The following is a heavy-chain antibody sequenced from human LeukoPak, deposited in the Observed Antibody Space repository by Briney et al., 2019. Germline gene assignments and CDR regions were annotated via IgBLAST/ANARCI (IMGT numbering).Heavy chain of an antibody. D-gene: IGHD3-22*01. J-gene: IGHJ5*02. CDR2: TYYSGST. V-gene: IGHV4-30-4*01. CDR1: GGSISSGDYY. Sequence: PSETLSLTCTVSGGSISSGDYYWSWIRQPPGKGLEWIGYTYYSGSTYYNPSLKSRATISVDTSKNQFSLKLTSVTAADTAVYYCARPYYYDSRIDPWGREPWSPSPQ. CDR3: ARPYYYDSRIDP.